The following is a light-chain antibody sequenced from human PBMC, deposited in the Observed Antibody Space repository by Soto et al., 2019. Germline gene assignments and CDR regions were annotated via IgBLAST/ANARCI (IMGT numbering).Light chain of an antibody. V-gene: IGKV3D-20*01. CDR3: QQYDRSPFT. CDR1: QSVGSTN. Sequence: EIVLTQSPATLSLSPGERATLSCGASQSVGSTNLAWYQQQPGLAPRPLIYDASTRATGIPDRFSGSGSGTDFTLTISRLEPEDFAVYHCQQYDRSPFTFGPGTKVDIK. J-gene: IGKJ3*01. CDR2: DAS.